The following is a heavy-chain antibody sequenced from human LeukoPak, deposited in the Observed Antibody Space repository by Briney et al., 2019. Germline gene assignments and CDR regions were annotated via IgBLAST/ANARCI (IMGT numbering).Heavy chain of an antibody. D-gene: IGHD6-13*01. CDR3: AHSAIAARFDP. J-gene: IGHJ5*02. Sequence: QTLTLTCTFSGFSLSTSGVDWGWLRQPPGKALEWLALIFWDYDKRYSASLTSTLTISKDTSKNQVVLTMTNMDPVDTATYYCAHSAIAARFDPWGQGTLVSVSS. CDR1: GFSLSTSGVD. CDR2: IFWDYDK. V-gene: IGHV2-5*02.